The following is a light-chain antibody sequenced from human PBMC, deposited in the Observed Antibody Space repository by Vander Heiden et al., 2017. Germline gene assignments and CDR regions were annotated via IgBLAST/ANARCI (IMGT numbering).Light chain of an antibody. J-gene: IGKJ4*01. V-gene: IGKV1-39*01. CDR2: AAS. CDR3: QQGDSTPELT. Sequence: DIQMTQSPSSLSASVGDRVTITCRASQSISSYLNWYQQKPGKAPKLLIYAASSLQSGVPSRFSGSASGTDFTLTISSLQPEDFAPYYCQQGDSTPELTFGGGTKVEIK. CDR1: QSISSY.